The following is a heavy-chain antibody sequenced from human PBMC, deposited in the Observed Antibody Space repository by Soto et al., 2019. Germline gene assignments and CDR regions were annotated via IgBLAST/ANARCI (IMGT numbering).Heavy chain of an antibody. V-gene: IGHV3-33*01. CDR1: GFTFSSYG. J-gene: IGHJ3*02. D-gene: IGHD1-26*01. CDR2: IWYDGSNK. CDR3: ESAEELQAPPGAFDI. Sequence: GGSLRLCFAASGFTFSSYGIHWVRQAPGKGLEWVAVIWYDGSNKYYADSVKGRFTISRDNSKDTLYLQMNSLRAEDTAVYYCESAEELQAPPGAFDIWGQGTMVTVSS.